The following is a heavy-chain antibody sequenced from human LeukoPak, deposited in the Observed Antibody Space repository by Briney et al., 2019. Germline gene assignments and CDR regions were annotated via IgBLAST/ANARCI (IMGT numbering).Heavy chain of an antibody. J-gene: IGHJ4*02. CDR1: GFTFGSHA. Sequence: GSLRLSCEASGFTFGSHAMYWVRQAPGKGLEWVAGIFGSGGSPHYADSVKGRFTISRDNSRNTVYLQINSLRADDTAVYYRGKTTVGYSSGQKPAWPVDYWGQGTLVTVSS. V-gene: IGHV3-23*01. D-gene: IGHD5-18*01. CDR3: GKTTVGYSSGQKPAWPVDY. CDR2: IFGSGGSP.